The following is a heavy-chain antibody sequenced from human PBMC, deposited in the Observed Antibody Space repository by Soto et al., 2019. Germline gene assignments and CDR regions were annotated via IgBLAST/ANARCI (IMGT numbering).Heavy chain of an antibody. Sequence: PSETLSLPCTVSGGSISSYYWSWIRQPPGKGLEWIGYIYYSGSTNYSPSLKSRVTISVDTSKNQFSLKLSSVTAADTAVYYCARGVNYDFWSGLIENDAFDIWVQGTIVT. V-gene: IGHV4-59*01. D-gene: IGHD3-3*01. CDR3: ARGVNYDFWSGLIENDAFDI. CDR1: GGSISSYY. CDR2: IYYSGST. J-gene: IGHJ3*02.